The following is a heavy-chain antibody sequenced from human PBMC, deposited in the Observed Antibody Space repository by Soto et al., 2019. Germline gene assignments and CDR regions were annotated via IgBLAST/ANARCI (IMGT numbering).Heavy chain of an antibody. CDR1: CGPMSTSDYY. J-gene: IGHJ6*02. CDR3: ARVSVIAAAGTDYYYYGMDV. V-gene: IGHV4-39*01. Sequence: SDTLSLTCTVSCGPMSTSDYYWGWIRQSPGKGLEYIGNIDYRGTASYNPSLESRVTISTDTSKNQFSLKLTSVTATDTAVYYCARVSVIAAAGTDYYYYGMDVWGQGTTVT. CDR2: IDYRGTA. D-gene: IGHD6-13*01.